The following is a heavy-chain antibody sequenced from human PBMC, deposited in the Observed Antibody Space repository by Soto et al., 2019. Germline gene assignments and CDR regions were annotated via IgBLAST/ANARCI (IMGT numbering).Heavy chain of an antibody. D-gene: IGHD3-3*01. Sequence: GGSLRLSCAASGFTFSSYGMHWVRQAPGKGLEWVAVISYDGSNKYYADSVKGRFTISRDNSKNTLYLQMNSLRAEDTAVYYCAKDRITIFGVVPSRGTDVWGQGTTVTVSS. J-gene: IGHJ6*02. CDR1: GFTFSSYG. V-gene: IGHV3-30*18. CDR2: ISYDGSNK. CDR3: AKDRITIFGVVPSRGTDV.